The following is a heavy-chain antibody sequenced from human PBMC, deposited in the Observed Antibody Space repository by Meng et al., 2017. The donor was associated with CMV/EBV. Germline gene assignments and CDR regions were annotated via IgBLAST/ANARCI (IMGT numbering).Heavy chain of an antibody. CDR2: IIPIFGTA. D-gene: IGHD6-13*01. Sequence: SVKVSCKASGGTFSSYAISWVRQAPGQGLEWMGGIIPIFGTANYAQKFQGRVTITTDESTSTAYMELSSLRSEDTAVYYCARWYSSSWYNSDYFDYWGQGTLVTVSS. CDR3: ARWYSSSWYNSDYFDY. CDR1: GGTFSSYA. J-gene: IGHJ4*02. V-gene: IGHV1-69*05.